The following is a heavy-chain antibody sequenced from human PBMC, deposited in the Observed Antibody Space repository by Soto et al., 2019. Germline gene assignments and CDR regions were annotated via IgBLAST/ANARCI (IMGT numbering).Heavy chain of an antibody. CDR3: ARDFPRGYCSSTSCYGGNRFDP. V-gene: IGHV4-34*01. CDR1: GGSFSGYY. CDR2: INHSGST. J-gene: IGHJ5*02. D-gene: IGHD2-2*01. Sequence: SETLSLTCAVYGGSFSGYYWSWIRQPPGKGLEWTGEINHSGSTNYNPSLKSRVTISVDTSKNQFSLKLSSVTAADTAVYYCARDFPRGYCSSTSCYGGNRFDPWGQGTLVTVSS.